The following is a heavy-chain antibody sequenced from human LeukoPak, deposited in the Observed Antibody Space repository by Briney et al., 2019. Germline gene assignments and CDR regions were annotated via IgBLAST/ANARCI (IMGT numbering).Heavy chain of an antibody. V-gene: IGHV1-18*01. Sequence: ASVKVSCKASGYIFTNYGISWVRQAPGQGLEWMGWISAHNGNTNYAQKLQGRVTMTTDTSTSTAYMELRSLRSDDTAVYYCARRTTVVTPYYYYYYMDVWGKGTTVTVSS. J-gene: IGHJ6*03. D-gene: IGHD4-23*01. CDR1: GYIFTNYG. CDR3: ARRTTVVTPYYYYYYMDV. CDR2: ISAHNGNT.